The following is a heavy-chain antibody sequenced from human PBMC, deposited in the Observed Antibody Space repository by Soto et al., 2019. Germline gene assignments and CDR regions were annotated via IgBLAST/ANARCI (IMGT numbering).Heavy chain of an antibody. D-gene: IGHD5-18*01. CDR3: ARDQNPAMSSHYYGMDV. CDR1: GFSFSSYA. J-gene: IGHJ6*02. V-gene: IGHV3-30-3*01. Sequence: QVQLVESGGGVVQPGRSLRLSCVASGFSFSSYAIHWVRQAPGKGLEWVVVISDDGVYKFYADSVKGRVTISRDNSKNTLSLQVDSLRVEDTAVYYCARDQNPAMSSHYYGMDVWGQGTTVTVSS. CDR2: ISDDGVYK.